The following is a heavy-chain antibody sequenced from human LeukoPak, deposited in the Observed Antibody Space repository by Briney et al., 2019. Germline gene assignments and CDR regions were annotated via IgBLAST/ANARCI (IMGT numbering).Heavy chain of an antibody. Sequence: PSETLSLTCSVSGGSISSYYWSWIRQPPGKGLEWIGYIHYSGSTDYNASLKSRVTISIDTSKNQFSLKLSSVTATDTAVYYCARHDSDDYYFEYWGQGALVTVSS. D-gene: IGHD1-1*01. CDR1: GGSISSYY. CDR3: ARHDSDDYYFEY. V-gene: IGHV4-59*08. J-gene: IGHJ4*02. CDR2: IHYSGST.